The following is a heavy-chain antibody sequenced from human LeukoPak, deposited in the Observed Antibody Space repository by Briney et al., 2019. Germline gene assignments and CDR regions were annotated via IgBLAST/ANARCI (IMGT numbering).Heavy chain of an antibody. Sequence: GGSLRLYCAASGFTVSSNYMSWVRQAPGKGLVWVSVIHSGGSTYYADSVRGRFTISRDNSKNTLYLQMNSLRAEDTAVYYCASRDRGYYYGMDVWGQGTTVTVSS. D-gene: IGHD3-10*01. CDR3: ASRDRGYYYGMDV. CDR2: IHSGGST. CDR1: GFTVSSNY. J-gene: IGHJ6*02. V-gene: IGHV3-66*01.